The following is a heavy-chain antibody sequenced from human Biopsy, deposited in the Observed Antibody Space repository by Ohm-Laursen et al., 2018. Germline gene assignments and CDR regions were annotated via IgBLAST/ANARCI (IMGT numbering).Heavy chain of an antibody. V-gene: IGHV1-69*06. Sequence: GASVKVSCKASGGTFSNYAISWVRQAPGQGLEWLGGIIPVSDTANYAQKFQGRASITADKPTSTAYMELSSLRSEDTALYYCASSSYCGRTTCYQNYGMDVWGQGTTVTVSS. CDR2: IIPVSDTA. D-gene: IGHD2-2*01. CDR3: ASSSYCGRTTCYQNYGMDV. J-gene: IGHJ6*01. CDR1: GGTFSNYA.